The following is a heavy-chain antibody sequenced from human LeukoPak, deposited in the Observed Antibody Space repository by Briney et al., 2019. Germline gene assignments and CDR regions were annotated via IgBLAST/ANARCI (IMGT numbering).Heavy chain of an antibody. D-gene: IGHD3-10*01. CDR2: IYPGDSDT. CDR1: GYSFTSYW. V-gene: IGHV5-51*01. Sequence: GESLKISCKGSGYSFTSYWIGWVRQMPGKGLEWMGIIYPGDSDTRYSPSFQGQATISADKSISTVYLQWSSLKASDTAMYYCARLGYYGSGSYSPVDYWGQGTLVTVSS. J-gene: IGHJ4*02. CDR3: ARLGYYGSGSYSPVDY.